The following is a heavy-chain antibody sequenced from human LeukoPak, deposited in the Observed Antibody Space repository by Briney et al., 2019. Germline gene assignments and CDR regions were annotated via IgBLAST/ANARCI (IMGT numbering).Heavy chain of an antibody. Sequence: GGSLRLSCAASGFPFIDYSMNWVRQAPGKGLEWISYIGISSGNTKYADSVKGRFTISRDFAKNSLYLQMNSLRVEDTAVYYCARDHNYAFDNWGQGTLVTVSS. J-gene: IGHJ4*02. CDR1: GFPFIDYS. V-gene: IGHV3-11*06. CDR3: ARDHNYAFDN. CDR2: IGISSGNT. D-gene: IGHD1-1*01.